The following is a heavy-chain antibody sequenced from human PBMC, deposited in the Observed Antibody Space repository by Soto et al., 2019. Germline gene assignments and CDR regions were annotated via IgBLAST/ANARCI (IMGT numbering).Heavy chain of an antibody. CDR3: VRVSYGSPTLYFDY. J-gene: IGHJ4*02. CDR1: GYTFTDYY. D-gene: IGHD1-26*01. V-gene: IGHV1-2*04. Sequence: ASVKVSCKASGYTFTDYYIHWVRQAPGQGLEWMGWINPNSGGTNYAQKFQGWVTMTRDASITTVYMELRRLSSDDTAVYYCVRVSYGSPTLYFDYWGQGTLVTVPS. CDR2: INPNSGGT.